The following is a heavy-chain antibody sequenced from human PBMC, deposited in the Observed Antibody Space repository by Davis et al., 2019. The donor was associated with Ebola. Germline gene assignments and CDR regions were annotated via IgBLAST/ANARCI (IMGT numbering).Heavy chain of an antibody. V-gene: IGHV3-53*01. Sequence: GESLKISCVASGFTVSSNYMSWVRQAPGKGLEWVSVIYSGGSTYYADSVKGRFTISRDNSKNTLYLQMNSLRAEDTAVYYCARAGIAVAGAVDYWGQGTLVTVSS. CDR2: IYSGGST. CDR1: GFTVSSNY. D-gene: IGHD6-19*01. CDR3: ARAGIAVAGAVDY. J-gene: IGHJ4*02.